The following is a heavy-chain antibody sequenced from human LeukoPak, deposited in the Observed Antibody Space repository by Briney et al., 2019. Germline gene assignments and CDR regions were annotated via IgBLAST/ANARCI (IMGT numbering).Heavy chain of an antibody. J-gene: IGHJ6*02. CDR2: ISAYNGNT. V-gene: IGHV1-18*01. D-gene: IGHD5-12*01. Sequence: GASVKVSCKASGYTFTSYGISWVRQAPGQGLEWMGWISAYNGNTNYAQKLQGRVTMTTDTSTSTAYMELRSLRSDDTAVYYCARGGDIVATIDYYYYGMDVWGQGTTVTVSS. CDR1: GYTFTSYG. CDR3: ARGGDIVATIDYYYYGMDV.